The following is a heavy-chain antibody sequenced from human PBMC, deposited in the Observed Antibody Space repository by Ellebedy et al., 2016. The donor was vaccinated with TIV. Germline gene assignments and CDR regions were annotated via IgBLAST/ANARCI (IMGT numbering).Heavy chain of an antibody. J-gene: IGHJ4*02. V-gene: IGHV3-66*01. Sequence: GGSLRLSCAASGFTFSDYYMSWIRQAPGKGLEWVSVIYSGGTTYYADSVKGRFTISRDNSKNTLFLQMNSLRAEDTAVYYCARGVYDSSGYYPFDYWGQGTLVTVSS. CDR1: GFTFSDYY. CDR3: ARGVYDSSGYYPFDY. D-gene: IGHD3-22*01. CDR2: IYSGGTT.